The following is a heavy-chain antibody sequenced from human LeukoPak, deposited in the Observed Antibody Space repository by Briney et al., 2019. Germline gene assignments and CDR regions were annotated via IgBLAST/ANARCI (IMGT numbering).Heavy chain of an antibody. Sequence: GGSLRLSCAASGFTFSGSAMHWVRQAPGKGLEWVALISYDGSNKYYEDSVKGRFTISRDNSKNTLYLQMNSLRAEDTAVYYCARDRNYYGSRYFGMDVWGQGTTVTVSS. D-gene: IGHD3-10*01. J-gene: IGHJ6*02. CDR3: ARDRNYYGSRYFGMDV. CDR1: GFTFSGSA. V-gene: IGHV3-30-3*01. CDR2: ISYDGSNK.